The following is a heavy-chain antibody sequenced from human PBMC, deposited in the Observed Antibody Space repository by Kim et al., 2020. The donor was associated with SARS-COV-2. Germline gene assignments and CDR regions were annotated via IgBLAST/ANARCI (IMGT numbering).Heavy chain of an antibody. CDR1: GFTFSSYS. D-gene: IGHD6-13*01. Sequence: GGSLRLSCAASGFTFSSYSMNWVRQAPGKGLEWVSYISSSSSTIYYADSVKGRFTISRDNAKNSLYLQMNSLRAEDTAVYYCARDSPVVSSSWYGIDYWGQGTLVTVSS. CDR2: ISSSSSTI. J-gene: IGHJ4*02. CDR3: ARDSPVVSSSWYGIDY. V-gene: IGHV3-48*04.